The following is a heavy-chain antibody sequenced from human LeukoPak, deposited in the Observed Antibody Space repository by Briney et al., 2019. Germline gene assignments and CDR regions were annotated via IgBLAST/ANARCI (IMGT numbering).Heavy chain of an antibody. V-gene: IGHV4-59*08. J-gene: IGHJ3*02. CDR2: IYYSGST. Sequence: SETLSLTCTVSGGSISSYYWSWIRQPPGKGLEWIGYIYYSGSTNYNPSLKSRVTISVDTSKNQFSLKLSSVTAADTAVYYCARRVPLGAFDIWGQRTMVTVSS. CDR1: GGSISSYY. D-gene: IGHD1-1*01. CDR3: ARRVPLGAFDI.